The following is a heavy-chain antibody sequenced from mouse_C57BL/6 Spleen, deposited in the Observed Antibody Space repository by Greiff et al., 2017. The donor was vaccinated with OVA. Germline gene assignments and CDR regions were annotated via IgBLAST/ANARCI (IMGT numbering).Heavy chain of an antibody. CDR3: ARARAWFAC. CDR1: GFTFSDYG. Sequence: EVMLVESGGGLVKPGGSLKLSCAASGFTFSDYGMHWVRQAPAKGLEWVAYISSGSSTIYYADTVKGRFTISRDNAKNTLFLQMTSLRSEYTAMYYCARARAWFACWGQGTLVTVSA. D-gene: IGHD3-3*01. V-gene: IGHV5-17*01. J-gene: IGHJ3*01. CDR2: ISSGSSTI.